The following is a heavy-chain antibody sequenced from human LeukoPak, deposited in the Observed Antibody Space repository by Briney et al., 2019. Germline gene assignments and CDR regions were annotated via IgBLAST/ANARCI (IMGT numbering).Heavy chain of an antibody. D-gene: IGHD6-13*01. V-gene: IGHV3-49*04. J-gene: IGHJ1*01. Sequence: GGSLRLSCAASGFTFSSYAMSWVRQAPGKGLEWVGFIRSKVYGGTTEYAASVKGRFIISRDGFKRIAYLQMNSLKTEDTAVYYCTRAPGYSSSWYSEYFQHWGQGTLVTVSS. CDR2: IRSKVYGGTT. CDR3: TRAPGYSSSWYSEYFQH. CDR1: GFTFSSYA.